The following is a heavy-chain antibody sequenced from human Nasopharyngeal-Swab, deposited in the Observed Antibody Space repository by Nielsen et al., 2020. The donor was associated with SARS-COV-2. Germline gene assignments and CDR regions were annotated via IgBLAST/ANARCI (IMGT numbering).Heavy chain of an antibody. V-gene: IGHV6-1*01. J-gene: IGHJ3*02. CDR2: TYYRSKWYN. CDR1: GDSVSSNSAA. CDR3: AYYYDSSGSDAFDI. D-gene: IGHD3-22*01. Sequence: SETLSLTCAISGDSVSSNSAAWNWIRQSPSRGLEWLGRTYYRSKWYNDYAVSVKSRITINPDTSKNQFSLQLNSVTPEDTAVYYCAYYYDSSGSDAFDIWGQGTMVTVSS.